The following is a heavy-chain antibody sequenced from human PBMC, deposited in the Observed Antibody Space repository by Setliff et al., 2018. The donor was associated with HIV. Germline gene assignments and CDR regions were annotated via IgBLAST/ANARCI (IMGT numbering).Heavy chain of an antibody. D-gene: IGHD6-19*01. CDR3: ARDGLLVAGIRFDY. Sequence: EASVKVSCKPSGGTFSSYAVSWVRQAPGQGLEWMGGIIPAFGTANYAQKFQGRVTITTDESTSTAYMELSGLRSDDTSVYFCARDGLLVAGIRFDYWGQGTLVTVSS. CDR1: GGTFSSYA. CDR2: IIPAFGTA. V-gene: IGHV1-69*05. J-gene: IGHJ4*01.